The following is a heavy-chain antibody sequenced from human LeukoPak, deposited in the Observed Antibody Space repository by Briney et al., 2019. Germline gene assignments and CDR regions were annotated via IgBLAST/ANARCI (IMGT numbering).Heavy chain of an antibody. CDR3: ARLLKSTGNREI. CDR1: GGSISRSSYY. CDR2: IYYSGTT. J-gene: IGHJ4*02. Sequence: ASETLSLTCTVSGGSISRSSYYRGWIRQPPGKGLEWIGSIYYSGTTYYNPSLKSRVTISVDTSKNQFSLKLRSVTAADTAVFYCARLLKSTGNREIWGPGTLVTVSS. V-gene: IGHV4-39*01. D-gene: IGHD4-17*01.